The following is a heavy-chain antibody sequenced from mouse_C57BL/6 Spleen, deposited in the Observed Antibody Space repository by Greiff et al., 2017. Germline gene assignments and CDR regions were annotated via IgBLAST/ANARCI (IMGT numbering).Heavy chain of an antibody. CDR2: IDPEDGET. CDR1: GFNIKDYY. J-gene: IGHJ4*01. Sequence: EVQLQQSGAELVKPGASVTLSCTASGFNIKDYYMHWVKQRTEQGLEWIGRIDPEDGETKYAPKFQGKATITADTSSNTAYLQLSLLTSEDTAVYYCARSTTVVDFFFAMDYWGQGPSVTVSS. D-gene: IGHD1-1*01. V-gene: IGHV14-2*01. CDR3: ARSTTVVDFFFAMDY.